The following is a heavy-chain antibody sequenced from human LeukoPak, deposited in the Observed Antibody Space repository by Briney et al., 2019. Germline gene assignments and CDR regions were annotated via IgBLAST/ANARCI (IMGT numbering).Heavy chain of an antibody. J-gene: IGHJ5*02. CDR1: GFTFSNYA. D-gene: IGHD6-6*01. CDR3: ARGAYSSSSRWFDP. V-gene: IGHV3-30-3*01. Sequence: GGSLRLSCAASGFTFSNYAVHYVRQPPGKGLEWVATISYDGTNKYYGDSVQGRFTISRDSPQNTLYLQMNSLRTEDTAVYYCARGAYSSSSRWFDPWGQGTLVTVSS. CDR2: ISYDGTNK.